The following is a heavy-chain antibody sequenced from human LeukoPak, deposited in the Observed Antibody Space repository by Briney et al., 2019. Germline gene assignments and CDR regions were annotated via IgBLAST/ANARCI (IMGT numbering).Heavy chain of an antibody. CDR2: IIPILGTA. CDR1: GGTFSSYA. J-gene: IGHJ4*02. V-gene: IGHV1-69*13. CDR3: ARVGGYCSSTSCFYFDY. D-gene: IGHD2-2*01. Sequence: GASVKVSCKASGGTFSSYAISWVRQAPGQGLEWMGGIIPILGTANYAQKFQGRVTITADESTSTAYMELGSLRSEDTAVYYCARVGGYCSSTSCFYFDYWGQGTLVTVSS.